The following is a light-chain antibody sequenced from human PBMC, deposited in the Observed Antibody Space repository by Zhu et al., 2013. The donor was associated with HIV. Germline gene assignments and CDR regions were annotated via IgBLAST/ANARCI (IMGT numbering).Light chain of an antibody. Sequence: EIVLTQSPGTLSLSPGERATLSCRASQSVCVNYLAWYQQKPGQAPRLLIYGAFNRANGTPARFSGSGSGTDFTLTIGRLEPEDFAVYYCQQYGSPPFTFGGGTKVEIK. J-gene: IGKJ4*01. V-gene: IGKV3-20*01. CDR2: GAF. CDR1: QSVCVNY. CDR3: QQYGSPPFT.